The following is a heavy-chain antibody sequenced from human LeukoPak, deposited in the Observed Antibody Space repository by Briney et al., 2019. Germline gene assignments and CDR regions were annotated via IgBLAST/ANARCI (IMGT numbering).Heavy chain of an antibody. Sequence: GGSLRLSCAASGFTFSSYWMSWVRQAPGKGLEWVASIKQDGSEKYYVDSVKGRFTISRDNAKNSLYLQMNSLRAEDTAVYYCAREVYDGVLDYWGQGTLVTVSS. D-gene: IGHD3-3*01. CDR1: GFTFSSYW. J-gene: IGHJ4*02. CDR3: AREVYDGVLDY. CDR2: IKQDGSEK. V-gene: IGHV3-7*01.